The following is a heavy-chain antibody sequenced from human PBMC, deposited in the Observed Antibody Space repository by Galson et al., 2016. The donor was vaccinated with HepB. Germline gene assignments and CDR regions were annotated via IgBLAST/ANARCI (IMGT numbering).Heavy chain of an antibody. CDR2: TDDAIATL. J-gene: IGHJ4*02. V-gene: IGHV3-23*03. CDR3: ARHSAFGARFYFDL. CDR1: GFSFSSHN. Sequence: SLRLSCAASGFSFSSHNMAWVRQAPGKGPEWVSSTDDAIATLWYADSVRGRFTISRDIPKNTVYLQMGILRTEDTAVYFCARHSAFGARFYFDLWGQGTLVTVSS. D-gene: IGHD1-26*01.